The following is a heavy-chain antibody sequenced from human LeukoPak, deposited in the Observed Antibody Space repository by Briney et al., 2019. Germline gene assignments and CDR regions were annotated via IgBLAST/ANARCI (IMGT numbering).Heavy chain of an antibody. CDR3: ARRAYTAQVLDH. Sequence: SETLSLTCAVYGGSFSGYYWSWIRQPPGKGLEWIGEINHSGSTNYNPSLKSRVTISVDTSKNQFSLKLSSVTAADTAVYYCARRAYTAQVLDHWGQGTLVTVSS. J-gene: IGHJ4*02. CDR2: INHSGST. V-gene: IGHV4-34*01. CDR1: GGSFSGYY. D-gene: IGHD5-18*01.